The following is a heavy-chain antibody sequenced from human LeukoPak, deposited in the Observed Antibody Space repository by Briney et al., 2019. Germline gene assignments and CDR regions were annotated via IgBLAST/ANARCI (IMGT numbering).Heavy chain of an antibody. D-gene: IGHD6-13*01. Sequence: SETLSLTCTVSGGSISSYYWSWIRQPPGKGLEWIGYIYYSGSTSYNPSLNSRVSISVDTSKNQFSLKLSSVTAADTAVYYCAGAIGQQLPETYWGQGTLVTVSS. CDR1: GGSISSYY. CDR2: IYYSGST. J-gene: IGHJ4*02. V-gene: IGHV4-59*01. CDR3: AGAIGQQLPETY.